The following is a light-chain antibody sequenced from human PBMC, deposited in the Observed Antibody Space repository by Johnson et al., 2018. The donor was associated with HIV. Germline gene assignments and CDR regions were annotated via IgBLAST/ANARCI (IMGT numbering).Light chain of an antibody. J-gene: IGLJ1*01. CDR3: GTWDSILSAYV. CDR1: SSNIGNNY. V-gene: IGLV1-51*02. CDR2: ENN. Sequence: QSVLTQPPSVSAAPGHKVTISCSGSSSNIGNNYVSWYQQLPGTAPKLLIYENNKRPSGIPDRFSGSKSGTSATLGITGLQTGDEADYYCGTWDSILSAYVSGTGTKVSVL.